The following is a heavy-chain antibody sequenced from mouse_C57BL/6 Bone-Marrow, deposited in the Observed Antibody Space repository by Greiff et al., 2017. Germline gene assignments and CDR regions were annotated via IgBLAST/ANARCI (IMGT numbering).Heavy chain of an antibody. CDR2: IYPRSGNT. CDR3: AEGCIYYDYDTWFAY. J-gene: IGHJ3*01. D-gene: IGHD2-4*01. CDR1: GYTFTSYG. V-gene: IGHV1-81*01. Sequence: VQGVEPGAELARPGASVKLSCKASGYTFTSYGISWVKQRTGQGLEWIGEIYPRSGNTYYNEKFKGKATLTADKSSSTAYMELSSLPSEDSAVYFCAEGCIYYDYDTWFAYWGQGTLVTVSA.